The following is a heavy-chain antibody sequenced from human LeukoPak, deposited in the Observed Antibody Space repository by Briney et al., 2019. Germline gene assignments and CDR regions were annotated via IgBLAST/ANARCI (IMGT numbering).Heavy chain of an antibody. CDR3: ATVGSSNWFDP. J-gene: IGHJ5*02. V-gene: IGHV1-69*05. Sequence: ASVKVSCKASGGTFSSYAISWVRQAPGQGLEWMGGITPIFGTANYAQKFQGRVTITTDESTSTAYMELSSLRSEDTAVYYCATVGSSNWFDPWGQGTLVTVSS. CDR2: ITPIFGTA. D-gene: IGHD6-6*01. CDR1: GGTFSSYA.